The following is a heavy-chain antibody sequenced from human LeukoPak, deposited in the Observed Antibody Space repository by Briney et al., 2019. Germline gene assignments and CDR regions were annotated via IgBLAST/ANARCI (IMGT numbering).Heavy chain of an antibody. Sequence: GRSLRLSCAASGFTFDDYAMHWVRQAPGKGLEWVSGISWNSGSIGYADSVKGRFTISRDNAKNSLYLQMNSLRAEDTAVYYCAKDSNYYYYASGSPDYWGQGTLVTVSS. J-gene: IGHJ4*02. CDR1: GFTFDDYA. CDR3: AKDSNYYYYASGSPDY. D-gene: IGHD3-10*01. V-gene: IGHV3-9*01. CDR2: ISWNSGSI.